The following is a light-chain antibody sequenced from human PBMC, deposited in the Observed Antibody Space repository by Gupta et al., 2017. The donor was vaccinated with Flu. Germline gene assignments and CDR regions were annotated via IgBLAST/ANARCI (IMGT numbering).Light chain of an antibody. Sequence: QSALTQPRSVSGSPGQSVTVSCTGTSSDVGRYTYVSCHQQHPATAPNLMIYEGSKRPAGVAGRFSVSKAGSTASLTISGPQAEDEAYYYCSSDAGSYTWVFGGGTKLTVL. CDR3: SSDAGSYTWV. CDR2: EGS. V-gene: IGLV2-11*01. CDR1: SSDVGRYTY. J-gene: IGLJ2*01.